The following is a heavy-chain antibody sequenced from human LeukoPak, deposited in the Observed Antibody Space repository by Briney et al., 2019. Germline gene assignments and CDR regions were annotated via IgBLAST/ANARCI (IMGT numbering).Heavy chain of an antibody. Sequence: RPGGSLRLSCAASEFVLSDYYMSWIRQAPGKGLEWVSYISDSGSTIYYADSVKGRFTISRDNVKNSLYLQMNGLRAEDTAVYYCAREMEGDYGSGTFFDLWGQGNMVTVSS. CDR2: ISDSGSTI. J-gene: IGHJ4*02. CDR3: AREMEGDYGSGTFFDL. CDR1: EFVLSDYY. D-gene: IGHD3-10*01. V-gene: IGHV3-11*01.